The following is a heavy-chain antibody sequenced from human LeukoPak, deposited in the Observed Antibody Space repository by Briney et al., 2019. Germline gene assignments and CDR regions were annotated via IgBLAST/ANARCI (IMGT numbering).Heavy chain of an antibody. D-gene: IGHD3-16*01. CDR1: GFTFSSYW. CDR2: INHNGNVN. Sequence: GGSLRLSCAASGFTFSSYWMNWARQAPGKGLEWVASINHNGNVNYYVDSVKGRFTISRDNAKNSLYLQMSSLRAEDTAVHFCARGGGLDVWGQGATVTVSS. J-gene: IGHJ6*02. V-gene: IGHV3-7*03. CDR3: ARGGGLDV.